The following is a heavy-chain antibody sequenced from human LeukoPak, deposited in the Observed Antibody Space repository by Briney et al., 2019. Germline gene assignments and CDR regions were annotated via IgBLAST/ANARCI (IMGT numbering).Heavy chain of an antibody. CDR3: AKDRYSSGWYSDFDY. V-gene: IGHV3-30*18. CDR2: ISDDGSNK. CDR1: GFTFSNYA. J-gene: IGHJ4*02. Sequence: GRSLRLSCAASGFTFSNYAMHWVRQAPGKGLEWVAVISDDGSNKYYGDSVKGRFTISRDNSKNTVYLQMNSLRAEDTAVYYCAKDRYSSGWYSDFDYWGQGTLVTVSS. D-gene: IGHD6-19*01.